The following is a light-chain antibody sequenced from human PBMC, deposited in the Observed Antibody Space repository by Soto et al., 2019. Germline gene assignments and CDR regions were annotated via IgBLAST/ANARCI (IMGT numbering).Light chain of an antibody. V-gene: IGKV2D-29*01. J-gene: IGKJ3*01. CDR1: HSLLHSDGKTF. CDR3: MQGTQPPPV. Sequence: DIVLTQTPLSLSDTPGQPASISCTSSHSLLHSDGKTFLYWYLQKAGLHPQVLIYEVFNRVSGVSDRFSGSGSGTDFKLKISQVEADDVGIYECMQGTQPPPVVGPGTKVDI. CDR2: EVF.